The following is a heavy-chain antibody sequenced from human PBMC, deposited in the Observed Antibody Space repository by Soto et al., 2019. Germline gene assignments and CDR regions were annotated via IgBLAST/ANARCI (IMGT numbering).Heavy chain of an antibody. V-gene: IGHV4-30-4*01. Sequence: LSATVTVSVDSLARGSWSCIRQSPGKCLEWIANVYYSGSSYYNPSLKSRLTISVDTTKNQFYLQLKSMTAADTAVYYFAKISSTSSTCYFPGRFDPWAQATLVT. CDR1: VDSLARGS. CDR3: AKISSTSSTCYFPGRFDP. CDR2: VYYSGSS. J-gene: IGHJ5*02. D-gene: IGHD2-2*01.